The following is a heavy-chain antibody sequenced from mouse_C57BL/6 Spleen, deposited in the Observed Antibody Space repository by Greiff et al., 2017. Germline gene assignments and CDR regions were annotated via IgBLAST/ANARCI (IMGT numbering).Heavy chain of an antibody. D-gene: IGHD2-1*01. CDR1: GYTFTSYW. CDR2: INPGNGST. Sequence: LQQPGAELVKPGASVKMSCKASGYTFTSYWITWVKQRPGQGLEWIGNINPGNGSTNYNQKFKGKATLTVDTSSSTADMQLSSLTSEDSAVYYCARVGNYYCDYWGPGTTLTVSS. CDR3: ARVGNYYCDY. J-gene: IGHJ2*01. V-gene: IGHV1-55*01.